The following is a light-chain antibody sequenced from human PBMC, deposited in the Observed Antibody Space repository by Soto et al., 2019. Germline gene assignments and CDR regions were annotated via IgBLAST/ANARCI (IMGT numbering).Light chain of an antibody. CDR1: SSDVGGYVY. CDR2: DVN. J-gene: IGLJ1*01. CDR3: CSNAGRFTYV. V-gene: IGLV2-11*01. Sequence: QSVLTQPRSVSGSPGQSVTISCTGTSSDVGGYVYVSWYQHHPGKAPKLMIYDVNERPSGVPDRFSGSKFDNTASLTISGLQAEDEADYYCCSNAGRFTYVFGTGTKVTVL.